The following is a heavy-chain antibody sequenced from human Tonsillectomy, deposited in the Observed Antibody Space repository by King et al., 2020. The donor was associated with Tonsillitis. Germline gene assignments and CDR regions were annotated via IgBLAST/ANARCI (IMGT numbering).Heavy chain of an antibody. CDR1: GYTFTSYG. V-gene: IGHV1-18*01. D-gene: IGHD1-26*01. Sequence: QLVQSGAEVKKPGASVKVSCKASGYTFTSYGISWVRQAPGQGLEWMGWISAYNGNTNYAQKLQGRVTMTTDTSTSTAYMELRSLRSDDTAVYYCAGDLGWELRLAYYYYYVMDVWGQGTTVTVSS. J-gene: IGHJ6*02. CDR3: AGDLGWELRLAYYYYYVMDV. CDR2: ISAYNGNT.